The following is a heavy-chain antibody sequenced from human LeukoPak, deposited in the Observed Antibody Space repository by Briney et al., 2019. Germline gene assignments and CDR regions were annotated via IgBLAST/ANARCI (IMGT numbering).Heavy chain of an antibody. Sequence: VASVKVSCKASGGTFSSYAISWVRQAPGQGLEWMGWIIPILGIANYAQKFQGRVTITADKSTSTAYMELSSLRSEDTAVYYCARITSGWISNWFDPWGQGTLVTVSS. CDR3: ARITSGWISNWFDP. CDR1: GGTFSSYA. D-gene: IGHD6-19*01. V-gene: IGHV1-69*04. J-gene: IGHJ5*02. CDR2: IIPILGIA.